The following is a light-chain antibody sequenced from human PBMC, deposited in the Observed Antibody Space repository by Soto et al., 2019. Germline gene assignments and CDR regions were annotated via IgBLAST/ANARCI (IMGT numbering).Light chain of an antibody. CDR2: DVT. CDR3: SSFAGGNIYV. CDR1: SSDVGGYNY. V-gene: IGLV2-8*01. J-gene: IGLJ1*01. Sequence: QSALTQPPSASGSPGQSVTISCTGTSSDVGGYNYVSWHQQHPGKAPKLIIYDVTKRPSGVPDRFSGSKSGYTASLTVSGLQAEDEADYYCSSFAGGNIYVFXTGTKVTVL.